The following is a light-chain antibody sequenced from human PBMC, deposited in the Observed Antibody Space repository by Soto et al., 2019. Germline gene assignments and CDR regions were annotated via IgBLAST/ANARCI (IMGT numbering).Light chain of an antibody. V-gene: IGKV3-20*01. CDR2: GAS. Sequence: SRASQSIRGTLAWYKQKPGQAPRLLMYGASSRATGIPDRLSGRGSETEFTLTTTRVERAEFAVFYCQEYASSRAVGQGTKVDIK. CDR1: QSIRGT. CDR3: QEYASSRA. J-gene: IGKJ1*01.